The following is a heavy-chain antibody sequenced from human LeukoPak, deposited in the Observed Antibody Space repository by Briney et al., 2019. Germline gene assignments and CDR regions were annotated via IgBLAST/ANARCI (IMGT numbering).Heavy chain of an antibody. CDR3: ARGADTAMEFDY. CDR1: GGSFSGYY. V-gene: IGHV4-34*01. J-gene: IGHJ4*02. D-gene: IGHD5-18*01. CDR2: INHSGST. Sequence: SETLSLTCAVYGGSFSGYYWSWIRQPLGKGLEWIGEINHSGSTNYNPSLKSRVTISVDTSKNQFSLKPSSVTAADTAVYYCARGADTAMEFDYWGQGTLVTVSS.